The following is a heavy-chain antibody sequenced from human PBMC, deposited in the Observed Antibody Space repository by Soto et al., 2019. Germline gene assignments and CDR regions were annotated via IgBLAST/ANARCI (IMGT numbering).Heavy chain of an antibody. Sequence: GVSLRLSCAASGFTFSDYYMSWIRQAPGKGLEWVSAISGSGGSIYYADSVKGRFTISRDNAKNTLYLQMNSLRAEDTAVYYCAKIPPGYSYGYFYFDYWGQGTLVTVSS. D-gene: IGHD5-18*01. CDR1: GFTFSDYY. V-gene: IGHV3-23*01. J-gene: IGHJ4*02. CDR3: AKIPPGYSYGYFYFDY. CDR2: ISGSGGSI.